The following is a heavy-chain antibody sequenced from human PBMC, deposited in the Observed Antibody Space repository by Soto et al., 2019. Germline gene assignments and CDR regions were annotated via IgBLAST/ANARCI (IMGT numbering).Heavy chain of an antibody. J-gene: IGHJ6*03. V-gene: IGHV4-31*01. CDR3: ARDYRIAARRAPHYYYYMDV. CDR2: IYYSGST. Sequence: QVQLQESGPGLVKPSQTLSLTCTVSGGSISSGGYYWSWIRQHPGKGLEWIGYIYYSGSTYYNPSLKSPVTISVDTSKNQFSLKLSSVTAADTAVYYCARDYRIAARRAPHYYYYMDVWGKGTTVTVSS. CDR1: GGSISSGGYY. D-gene: IGHD6-13*01.